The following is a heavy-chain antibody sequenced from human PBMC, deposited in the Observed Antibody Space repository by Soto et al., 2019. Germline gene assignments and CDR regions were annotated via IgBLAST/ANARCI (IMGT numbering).Heavy chain of an antibody. CDR1: GFTFDDYA. V-gene: IGHV3-9*01. J-gene: IGHJ4*02. Sequence: PGGSLRLSCAASGFTFDDYAMHWVRQAPGKGLEWVSGISWNSGSIGYADSVKGRFTISRDNAKNSLYLQMNSLRAEDTALYYCAKDSAAAGQGFDYWGQGTLVTVSS. CDR3: AKDSAAAGQGFDY. D-gene: IGHD6-13*01. CDR2: ISWNSGSI.